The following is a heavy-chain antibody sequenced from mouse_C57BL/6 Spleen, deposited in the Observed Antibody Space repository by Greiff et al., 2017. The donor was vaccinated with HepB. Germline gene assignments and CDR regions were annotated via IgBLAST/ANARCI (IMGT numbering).Heavy chain of an antibody. V-gene: IGHV2-2*01. D-gene: IGHD1-1*01. J-gene: IGHJ2*01. CDR2: IWSGGST. CDR1: GFSLTSYG. CDR3: ASHYYGSSPFDY. Sequence: VKLMESGPGLVQPSQSLSVTCTVSGFSLTSYGVHWVRQSPGKGLEWLGVIWSGGSTDYNAAFISRLSISKDNSKSQVFFKMNSLQADDTAIYYCASHYYGSSPFDYWGQGTTLTVSS.